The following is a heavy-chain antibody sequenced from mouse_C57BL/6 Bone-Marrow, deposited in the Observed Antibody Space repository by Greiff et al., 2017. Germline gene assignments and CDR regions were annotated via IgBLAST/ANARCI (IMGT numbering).Heavy chain of an antibody. Sequence: QVQLQQSGAELARPGASVKLSCKASGYTFTSYGISWVKQRTGQGLEWIGEIYPRSGNTYYNEKFKGKATLTADKSSSIAYMELRSLTSEDSAVYFCARKYYYGSSLAYWGQGTLVTVSA. CDR2: IYPRSGNT. CDR3: ARKYYYGSSLAY. CDR1: GYTFTSYG. J-gene: IGHJ3*01. D-gene: IGHD1-1*01. V-gene: IGHV1-81*01.